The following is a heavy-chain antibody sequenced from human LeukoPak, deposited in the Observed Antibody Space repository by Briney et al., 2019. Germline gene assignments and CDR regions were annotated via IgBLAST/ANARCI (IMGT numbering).Heavy chain of an antibody. CDR1: GGSISSYY. J-gene: IGHJ5*02. CDR2: IYYSGST. Sequence: PSETLSLTCTVSGGSISSYYWSWIRQPPGKGLEWIGYIYYSGSTNYNPSLKSRVTISVDTSKNQFSLKLSSVTAADTAVYYCARFDYRINWFDPRGRGTLVTVSS. CDR3: ARFDYRINWFDP. V-gene: IGHV4-59*01. D-gene: IGHD4-11*01.